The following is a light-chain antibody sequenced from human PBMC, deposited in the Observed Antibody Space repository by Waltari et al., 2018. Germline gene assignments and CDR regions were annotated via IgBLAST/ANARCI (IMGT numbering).Light chain of an antibody. CDR3: QQYGSSPYT. J-gene: IGKJ2*01. CDR2: GAS. Sequence: IVLTQSPGTLSLSPGERATLPCRASQSVSSSYLAWYQQKPGQAPRLLIYGASSRATGIPDRFSGSGSGTDFTLTISRLEPEDFAVYYCQQYGSSPYTFGQGTKLEIK. CDR1: QSVSSSY. V-gene: IGKV3-20*01.